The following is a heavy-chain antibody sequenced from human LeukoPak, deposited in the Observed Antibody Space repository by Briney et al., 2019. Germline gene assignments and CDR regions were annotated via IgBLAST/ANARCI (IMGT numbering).Heavy chain of an antibody. CDR1: GYTFTSYG. CDR2: ISAYNGNT. Sequence: ASVKVSCKASGYTFTSYGISWVRQAPGQGLEWMGWISAYNGNTNYAQKLQGRVTMTTDTSTSTAYMELRSLRSDDTAVYYCARGRGGWYFDRSGYLDNWGQGTLVTVSS. CDR3: ARGRGGWYFDRSGYLDN. D-gene: IGHD3-22*01. V-gene: IGHV1-18*01. J-gene: IGHJ4*02.